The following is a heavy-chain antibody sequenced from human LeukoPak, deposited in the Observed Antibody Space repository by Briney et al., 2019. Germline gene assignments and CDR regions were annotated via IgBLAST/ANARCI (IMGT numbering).Heavy chain of an antibody. D-gene: IGHD6-6*01. J-gene: IGHJ3*02. CDR3: AKELGGAFDI. CDR2: ISWNSGSI. CDR1: GFTFDDYV. Sequence: GRSLRLSCAASGFTFDDYVMHWVRQAPGKGLEWVSGISWNSGSIGYADSVKGRFTISRDNAKNSLYLQMNSLRAEDTALYYCAKELGGAFDIWGQGTMVTVSS. V-gene: IGHV3-9*01.